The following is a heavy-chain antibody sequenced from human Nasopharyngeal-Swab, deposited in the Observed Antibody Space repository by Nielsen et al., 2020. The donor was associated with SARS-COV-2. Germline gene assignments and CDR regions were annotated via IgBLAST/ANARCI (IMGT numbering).Heavy chain of an antibody. V-gene: IGHV1-69*04. CDR3: ARDTPEDTTLVTAYYYYMDV. CDR1: GGIFSNYA. CDR2: TIPILGLA. D-gene: IGHD5-18*01. J-gene: IGHJ6*03. Sequence: SVQVSCKASGGIFSNYAISWVRQAPGQGLEWMGRTIPILGLANYAQKFLGRVTITADKSTNTAYMELSSLRSEDTAVYYCARDTPEDTTLVTAYYYYMDVWGKGTTVTVSS.